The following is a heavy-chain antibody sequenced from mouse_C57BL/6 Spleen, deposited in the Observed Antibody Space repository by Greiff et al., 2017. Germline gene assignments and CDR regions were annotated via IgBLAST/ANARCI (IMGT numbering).Heavy chain of an antibody. D-gene: IGHD1-1*01. CDR3: ARRDLRYFDY. Sequence: QVQLQQSGPELVKPGASVKISCKASGYAFSSSWMNWVKQRPGKGLEWIGRIYPGDGDTNYNGKFKGKATLTADKSSSTAYMQLSSLTSEDSAVYFCARRDLRYFDYWGQGTTLTVSS. CDR1: GYAFSSSW. V-gene: IGHV1-82*01. CDR2: IYPGDGDT. J-gene: IGHJ2*01.